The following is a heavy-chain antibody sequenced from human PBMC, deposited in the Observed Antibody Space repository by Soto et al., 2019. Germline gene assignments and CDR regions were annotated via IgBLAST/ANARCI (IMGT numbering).Heavy chain of an antibody. Sequence: ASVKATCKASGYTFTSYYMHWAQPAPGQGLEWMGIINPSGGSTSYAQKFQGRVTMTRDTSTSTVYMELSSLRSEDTAVYYCARTSSTGNWFDPWGQGTLVTVSS. D-gene: IGHD4-4*01. J-gene: IGHJ5*02. V-gene: IGHV1-46*03. CDR2: INPSGGST. CDR3: ARTSSTGNWFDP. CDR1: GYTFTSYY.